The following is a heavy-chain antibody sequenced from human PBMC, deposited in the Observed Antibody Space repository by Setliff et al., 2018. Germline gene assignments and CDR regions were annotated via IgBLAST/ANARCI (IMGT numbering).Heavy chain of an antibody. D-gene: IGHD3-22*01. V-gene: IGHV1-69*13. CDR3: ARDGDNYYDSSGYYLNHAFDI. CDR1: GGTFSSYA. CDR2: IIPTFGTA. J-gene: IGHJ3*02. Sequence: SVKVSCKASGGTFSSYAISWVRQAPGQGLEWMGGIIPTFGTANYAQKFQGRVTITADESTSTAYMELSSLRSEDTAVYYCARDGDNYYDSSGYYLNHAFDIWGQGTMVTVSS.